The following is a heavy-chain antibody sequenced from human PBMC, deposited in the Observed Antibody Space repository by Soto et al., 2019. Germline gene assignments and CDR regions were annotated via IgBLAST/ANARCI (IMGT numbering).Heavy chain of an antibody. CDR3: VLGGLYYFDD. D-gene: IGHD3-16*01. CDR2: ISGSGGNT. CDR1: GFTFSTYA. V-gene: IGHV3-23*01. Sequence: GGSLRLSCAASGFTFSTYAMSWVRQAPGKGLEWVSAISGSGGNTYYADAVKGRFTISRDNSKNTLYVQMNSLRAEDTAVYYCVLGGLYYFDDWGQGTLVTAPQ. J-gene: IGHJ4*02.